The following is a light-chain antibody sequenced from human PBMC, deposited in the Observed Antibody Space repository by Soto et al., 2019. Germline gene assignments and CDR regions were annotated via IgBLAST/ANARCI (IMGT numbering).Light chain of an antibody. Sequence: IQLTQSPSSLSASVGDRVTITCRASQGISNFLAWYQQKPGKAPKLLIYKASTLKSGVPSRFSGSGSGTEFTLTISSLQPDDFATYYCQQSYSIPQTFGQGTKVDIK. CDR1: QGISNF. V-gene: IGKV1-9*01. CDR3: QQSYSIPQT. J-gene: IGKJ1*01. CDR2: KAS.